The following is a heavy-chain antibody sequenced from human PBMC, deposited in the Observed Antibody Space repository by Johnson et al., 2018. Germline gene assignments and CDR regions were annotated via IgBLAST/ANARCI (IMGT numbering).Heavy chain of an antibody. D-gene: IGHD2-15*01. CDR2: ISYDGSNK. J-gene: IGHJ3*02. CDR1: GFTFSSYG. Sequence: QVQLVESGGGVVQPGRSLRLSCAASGFTFSSYGMHWVRQAPGKGLEWVAVISYDGSNKYYADSVKGRFTISRDNSKNTLYLQMNSLRAEDTAVYYCAKDEVHCSGGSCLDAFDIWGQGTMVTVSS. V-gene: IGHV3-30*18. CDR3: AKDEVHCSGGSCLDAFDI.